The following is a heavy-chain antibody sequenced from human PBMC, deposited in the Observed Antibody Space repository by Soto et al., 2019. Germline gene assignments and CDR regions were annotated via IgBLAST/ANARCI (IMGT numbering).Heavy chain of an antibody. CDR3: AKVPGIAVAGSNRYYFDY. CDR1: GFTFSSYA. Sequence: GGSLRLSCAASGFTFSSYAMSWVRQAPGKGLEWVSAISGSGGSTYYADSVKGRFTISRDNSKNTLYLQMNSLRAEDTAVYYCAKVPGIAVAGSNRYYFDYWGQGTLVTVSS. V-gene: IGHV3-23*01. D-gene: IGHD6-19*01. J-gene: IGHJ4*02. CDR2: ISGSGGST.